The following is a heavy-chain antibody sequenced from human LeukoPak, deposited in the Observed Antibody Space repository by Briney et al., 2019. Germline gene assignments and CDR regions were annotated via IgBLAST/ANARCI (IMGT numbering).Heavy chain of an antibody. J-gene: IGHJ4*02. CDR1: GYTFTSYY. D-gene: IGHD6-19*01. CDR2: INPSGGST. V-gene: IGHV1-46*01. Sequence: GASVKLSCTASGYTFTSYYMHWVRQAPGQGLEWMGIINPSGGSTSYAQKFQGRVTMTRDTSTSTVYMELSSLRSEDTAVYYCAREAPILGSSGWSLMSYWGQGTLVTVSS. CDR3: AREAPILGSSGWSLMSY.